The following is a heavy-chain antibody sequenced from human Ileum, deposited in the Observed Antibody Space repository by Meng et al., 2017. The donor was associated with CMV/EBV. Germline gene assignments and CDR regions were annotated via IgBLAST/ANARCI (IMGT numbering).Heavy chain of an antibody. J-gene: IGHJ6*02. V-gene: IGHV3-21*01. CDR2: ISSSSSYI. CDR3: ARDDIVVVLMGYYGMDV. CDR1: GFTFSSYS. Sequence: GESLRLSCAASGFTFSSYSMNWVRQAPGKGLEWVSSISSSSSYIYYADSVKGRFTISRDNAKNSLYLQMNSLRAEDTAVYYCARDDIVVVLMGYYGMDVWGQGTMVTVSS. D-gene: IGHD2-2*01.